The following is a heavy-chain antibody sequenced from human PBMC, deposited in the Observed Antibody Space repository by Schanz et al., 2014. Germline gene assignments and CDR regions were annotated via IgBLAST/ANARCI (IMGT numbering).Heavy chain of an antibody. V-gene: IGHV1-2*02. J-gene: IGHJ3*01. D-gene: IGHD3-3*02. CDR1: GNTLSAYY. CDR2: IDPISGGT. Sequence: QVQLVQSGADVKKPGASVKVSCKASGNTLSAYYIHWIRQAPGQGLEWMGWIDPISGGTNYAQKFQGRVTMTSDTSITTVYMEGNSLASDDTAVFHCARTASHHVWRGYIPHYAFDLWGQGTVVIVSS. CDR3: ARTASHHVWRGYIPHYAFDL.